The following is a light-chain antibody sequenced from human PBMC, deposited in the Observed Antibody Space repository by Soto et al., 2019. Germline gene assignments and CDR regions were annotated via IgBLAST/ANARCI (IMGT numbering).Light chain of an antibody. J-gene: IGLJ2*01. CDR3: QSYDSSLSRV. V-gene: IGLV1-40*01. CDR2: GNT. CDR1: SSNIGAGYD. Sequence: QSALTQPPSVSGAPGQRVTISCTGSSSNIGAGYDVHWYQQLPGTAPKLLIYGNTIRPSGVPDRFSGSKSGTSASLAITGLQAEDEADYYCQSYDSSLSRVFGGGTKLTVL.